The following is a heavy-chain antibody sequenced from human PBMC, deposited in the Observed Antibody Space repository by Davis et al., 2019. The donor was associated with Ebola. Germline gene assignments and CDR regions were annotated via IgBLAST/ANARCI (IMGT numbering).Heavy chain of an antibody. J-gene: IGHJ5*02. V-gene: IGHV4-34*01. D-gene: IGHD2-8*02. CDR1: GGSFSGYY. Sequence: SETLSLTCAVYGGSFSGYYWSWIRQPPGKGLEWIGEINHSGSTNYNPSLKSRVTISVDTSKNQFSLNLSPVTAAATAVYYCARHRQYCTGGVCYWGKWFDPWGQGTLVTVSS. CDR3: ARHRQYCTGGVCYWGKWFDP. CDR2: INHSGST.